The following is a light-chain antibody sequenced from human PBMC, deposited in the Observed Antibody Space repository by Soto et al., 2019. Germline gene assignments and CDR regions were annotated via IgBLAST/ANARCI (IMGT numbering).Light chain of an antibody. CDR1: QSAGNF. Sequence: IVMTQSPATLSVSPGDRATLSCRASQSAGNFLAWYQQKPGQAPRLLIYYISTRATGIPARFSGSGSGTEFTLTINSLQSEDSPVYYCQQHNQWPITFGQGTRLEI. CDR3: QQHNQWPIT. V-gene: IGKV3D-15*01. CDR2: YIS. J-gene: IGKJ5*01.